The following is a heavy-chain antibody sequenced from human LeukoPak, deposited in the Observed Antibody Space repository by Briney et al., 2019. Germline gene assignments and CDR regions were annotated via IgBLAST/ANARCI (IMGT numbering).Heavy chain of an antibody. D-gene: IGHD3-22*01. V-gene: IGHV3-23*01. CDR1: GFIFSSYG. CDR2: ISGSGGST. Sequence: GGSLRLSCAASGFIFSSYGMSWVRQAPGKGLEWVSAISGSGGSTYDADSVKGRFTISRDNSKNTLYLQMNSLRAEDTAVYYCAKDVGYYYDRGPIWGQGTMVTVSS. J-gene: IGHJ3*02. CDR3: AKDVGYYYDRGPI.